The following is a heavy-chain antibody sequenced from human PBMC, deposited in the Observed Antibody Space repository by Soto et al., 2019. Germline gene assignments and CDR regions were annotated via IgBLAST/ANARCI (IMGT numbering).Heavy chain of an antibody. CDR1: GGSISSYY. V-gene: IGHV4-59*01. CDR2: IYYSGST. CDR3: ARDQDWFDP. Sequence: QVQLQESGPGLVKPSETLSLTCTVSGGSISSYYWSWIRQPPGKGLEWIGYIYYSGSTNYNPSLKSRVTISVDTSKNQFSLKLSSVTAADTAVYYCARDQDWFDPWGQGTLVTVSS. J-gene: IGHJ5*02.